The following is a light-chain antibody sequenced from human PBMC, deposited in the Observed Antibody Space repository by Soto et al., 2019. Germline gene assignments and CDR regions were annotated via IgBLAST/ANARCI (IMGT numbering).Light chain of an antibody. J-gene: IGLJ1*01. Sequence: QSALTQPASVSGSPGQSITISCTGISADVSTSNFVSWYQHHPGKGPRLILYDFTHRPSGISDRFSGSKSGDTASLTISGLRAEDEADYYCASYRSGPLYVFGTGTKVT. CDR1: SADVSTSNF. CDR2: DFT. CDR3: ASYRSGPLYV. V-gene: IGLV2-14*03.